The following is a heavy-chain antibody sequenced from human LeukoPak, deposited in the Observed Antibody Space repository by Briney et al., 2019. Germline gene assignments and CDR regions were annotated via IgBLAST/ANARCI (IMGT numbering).Heavy chain of an antibody. D-gene: IGHD3-22*01. V-gene: IGHV1-46*01. CDR3: ARGWSYDSSGYYYLAY. J-gene: IGHJ4*02. CDR2: INPSGGST. CDR1: GYTFTSHY. Sequence: GASVKVSCKASGYTFTSHYMHWVRQAPGQGLEWMGIINPSGGSTSYAQKFQGRVTMTRDTSTSTVYMEMSSLRSEDTAVYYCARGWSYDSSGYYYLAYWGQGTLVTVSS.